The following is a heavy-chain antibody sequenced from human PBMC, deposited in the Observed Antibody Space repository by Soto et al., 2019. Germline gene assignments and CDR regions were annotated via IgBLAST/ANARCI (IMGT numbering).Heavy chain of an antibody. D-gene: IGHD3-22*01. CDR1: GYTFTGYY. CDR3: ARDGTLYDSNGYYYVY. V-gene: IGHV1-2*02. CDR2: INPNSGGT. Sequence: ASVKVSCKASGYTFTGYYMHWVRQAPGQGLEWMGWINPNSGGTNYAQKFQGRVTITADESTSTGYMELRSLTSEDTAVYYCARDGTLYDSNGYYYVYWGQGTLVTVSS. J-gene: IGHJ4*02.